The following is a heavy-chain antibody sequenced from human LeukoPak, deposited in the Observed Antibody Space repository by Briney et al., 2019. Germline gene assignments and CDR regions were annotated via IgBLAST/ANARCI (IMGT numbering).Heavy chain of an antibody. CDR3: ARDYGGNLDY. D-gene: IGHD4-23*01. Sequence: PGGSLRLSCAASGFTFSTYYMAWVRQAPGKGLEWVANIKQDGSTKDYVDSVKGRFTISRDNAYNSLYLQMNSLRAEDTAVYYCARDYGGNLDYWGQGTLVTVSS. CDR2: IKQDGSTK. J-gene: IGHJ4*02. V-gene: IGHV3-7*05. CDR1: GFTFSTYY.